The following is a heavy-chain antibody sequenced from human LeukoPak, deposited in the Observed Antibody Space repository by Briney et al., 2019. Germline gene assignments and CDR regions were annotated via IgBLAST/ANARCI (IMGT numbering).Heavy chain of an antibody. CDR2: IYTSRST. V-gene: IGHV4-61*02. D-gene: IGHD6-13*01. CDR1: GGSISSGSYY. Sequence: PSENLSLTCTVSGGSISSGSYYWSWIRQPAGKGLEWIGRIYTSRSTNYNPSLKSRVTISVDTSKNQFSLKLSSVTAADTAVYFCARGSQLVGFSSWGQGTLVTVSS. J-gene: IGHJ5*02. CDR3: ARGSQLVGFSS.